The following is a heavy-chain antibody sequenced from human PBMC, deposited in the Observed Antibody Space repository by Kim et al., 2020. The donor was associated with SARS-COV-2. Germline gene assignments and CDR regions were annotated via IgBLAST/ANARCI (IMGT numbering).Heavy chain of an antibody. CDR2: ISWNSGSI. CDR1: GFTFDDYA. Sequence: GGSLRLSCAASGFTFDDYAMHWVRQAPGKGLEWVSGISWNSGSIGYADSVKGRFTISRDNAKNSLYLQMNSLRAEDTALYYCAKGGGAAAGRFPSDYWGQGTLVTVSS. J-gene: IGHJ4*02. D-gene: IGHD6-13*01. V-gene: IGHV3-9*01. CDR3: AKGGGAAAGRFPSDY.